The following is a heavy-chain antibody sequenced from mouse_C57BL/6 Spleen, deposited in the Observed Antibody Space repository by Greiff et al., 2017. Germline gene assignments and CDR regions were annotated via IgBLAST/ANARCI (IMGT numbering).Heavy chain of an antibody. Sequence: QVQLQQSGAELVRPGSSVKLSCKASGYTFTSYWMHWVKQRPIQGLEWIGNIDPSDSETHYNQKFKDKATLTVDKSSSTAYMQLSSLTSEDSAVYYCARRGISNYRYFDVWGTGTTVTVSS. CDR3: ARRGISNYRYFDV. D-gene: IGHD2-5*01. J-gene: IGHJ1*03. V-gene: IGHV1-52*01. CDR2: IDPSDSET. CDR1: GYTFTSYW.